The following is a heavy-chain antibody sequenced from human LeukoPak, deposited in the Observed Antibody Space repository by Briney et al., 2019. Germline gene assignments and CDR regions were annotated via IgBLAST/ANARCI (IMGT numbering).Heavy chain of an antibody. CDR3: ARGTSGGYFDY. CDR2: IYSGGST. CDR1: GFSVSSIY. J-gene: IGHJ4*02. Sequence: GGSLRLSCAASGFSVSSIYMSWVRQAPGKGLEWVSVIYSGGSTYYADSVKGRFTISRDNSKNTLYLQMNSLRVEDTAVYYCARGTSGGYFDYWGQGTLVTVSS. D-gene: IGHD1-26*01. V-gene: IGHV3-53*01.